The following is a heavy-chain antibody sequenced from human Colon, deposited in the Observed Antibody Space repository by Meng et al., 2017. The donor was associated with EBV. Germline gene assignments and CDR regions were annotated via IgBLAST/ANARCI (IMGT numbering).Heavy chain of an antibody. CDR3: ARRRYYYGSGSYHSYYFDY. J-gene: IGHJ4*02. V-gene: IGHV4-39*01. D-gene: IGHD3-10*01. CDR1: GGSISISSSY. Sequence: QLRLPEPGPELVKPSRTLSLPGTVSGGSISISSSYWGWIRQPPGKGLEWIGSIYYNGSTYSNPSLKSRVTISVDTSKNQFSLKLNSVTAADTAVYYCARRRYYYGSGSYHSYYFDYWGQGALVTVSS. CDR2: IYYNGST.